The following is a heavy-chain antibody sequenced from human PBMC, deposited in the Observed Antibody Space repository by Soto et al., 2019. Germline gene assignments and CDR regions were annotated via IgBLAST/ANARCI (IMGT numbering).Heavy chain of an antibody. Sequence: QVQLVQSGAEVKKPGASVKVSCKASGYTFTTYGMSWVRQAPGQGLDWMGWISTYNGNTKYAERLQGRVTMTTDTTTSTAYMEQRSLRSDDTAVYYCARGPTDYYDNSGNYFLDYWGQGTLVTVSS. V-gene: IGHV1-18*01. CDR1: GYTFTTYG. CDR3: ARGPTDYYDNSGNYFLDY. CDR2: ISTYNGNT. D-gene: IGHD3-22*01. J-gene: IGHJ4*02.